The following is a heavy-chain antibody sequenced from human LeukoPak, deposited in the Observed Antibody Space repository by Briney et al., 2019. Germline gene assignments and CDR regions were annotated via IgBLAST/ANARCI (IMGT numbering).Heavy chain of an antibody. J-gene: IGHJ5*02. CDR3: ARRAKGYYYGSGSYPSWFDP. V-gene: IGHV4-34*01. CDR1: GFTVSSNY. Sequence: PGGSLRLSCAASGFTVSSNYMSWVRQPPGKGLEWIGEINHSGSTNYNPSLKSRVTISVDTSKNQFSLKLSSVTAADTAVYYCARRAKGYYYGSGSYPSWFDPWGQGTLVTVSS. CDR2: INHSGST. D-gene: IGHD3-10*01.